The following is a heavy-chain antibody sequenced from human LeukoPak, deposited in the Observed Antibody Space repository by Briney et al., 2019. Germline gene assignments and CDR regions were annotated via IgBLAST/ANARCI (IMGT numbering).Heavy chain of an antibody. CDR1: GFTFSSYS. Sequence: GGSLRLSCEASGFTFSSYSMNWVRQAPGKGLEWVSAISSSSRYIFYADSVKGRFTISRDNANVLYLQMNSLRAEDTAVYYCARPGIKYYDFWSGLHHFDYWGQGTLVTVSS. CDR3: ARPGIKYYDFWSGLHHFDY. J-gene: IGHJ4*02. CDR2: ISSSSRYI. V-gene: IGHV3-21*06. D-gene: IGHD3-3*01.